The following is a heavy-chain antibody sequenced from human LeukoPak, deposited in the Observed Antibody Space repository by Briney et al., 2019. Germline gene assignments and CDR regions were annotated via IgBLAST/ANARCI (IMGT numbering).Heavy chain of an antibody. V-gene: IGHV3-23*01. D-gene: IGHD4-17*01. CDR1: GFTFSSYN. CDR2: VSRSGVGT. Sequence: GGSLRLSCAASGFTFSSYNMNWVRQAPGKGLEWVSSVSRSGVGTYYADSVRGRFTISRDNSKNTVFLQMNSLRAEDTAVYYCAKESTVTPGNVNWFDTWGQGTLVTVSS. J-gene: IGHJ5*02. CDR3: AKESTVTPGNVNWFDT.